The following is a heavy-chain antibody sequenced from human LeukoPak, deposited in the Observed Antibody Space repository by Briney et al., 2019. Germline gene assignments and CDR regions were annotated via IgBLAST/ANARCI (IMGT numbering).Heavy chain of an antibody. CDR3: AREALVGATYYYFDY. J-gene: IGHJ4*02. D-gene: IGHD1-26*01. CDR2: ISSSSSYI. CDR1: GFTFSSYS. Sequence: KPGGSLRLSCAASGFTFSSYSMNWVRQAPGKGLEWVSSISSSSSYIYYADSVKGRFTISRDNAKNSLYLQMNSLRAEDTAVYYCAREALVGATYYYFDYWGQGTLVTVSS. V-gene: IGHV3-21*01.